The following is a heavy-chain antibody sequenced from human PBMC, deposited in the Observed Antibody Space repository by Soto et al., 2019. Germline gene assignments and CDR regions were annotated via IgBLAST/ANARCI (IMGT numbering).Heavy chain of an antibody. CDR2: IYYSGST. CDR3: ASVVGYYSDSSGYSHFDY. V-gene: IGHV4-30-4*01. Sequence: QVQLQESGPGLVKPSQTLSLTCTVSGGSISSGDYYWSWIRQPPGKGLEWIGYIYYSGSTYYNPSLKSRVTISVDTSKNQFSLKLNSVTAADTAVYYCASVVGYYSDSSGYSHFDYWGQGTLVTVSS. CDR1: GGSISSGDYY. J-gene: IGHJ4*02. D-gene: IGHD3-22*01.